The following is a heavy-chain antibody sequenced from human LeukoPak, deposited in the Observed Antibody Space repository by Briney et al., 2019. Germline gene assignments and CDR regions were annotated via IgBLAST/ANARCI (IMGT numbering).Heavy chain of an antibody. CDR3: AKGRGSGKAQVHFDY. CDR2: VGGSGATI. Sequence: GGSLRLSCAASGFTFSSYAMSWVRQAPGKGLEWVSEVGGSGATIYYANSVKGRFTISRDNSKNTLYLQMNSLRAEDTAVCYCAKGRGSGKAQVHFDYWGQGTLVTVSS. D-gene: IGHD3-3*01. CDR1: GFTFSSYA. J-gene: IGHJ4*02. V-gene: IGHV3-23*01.